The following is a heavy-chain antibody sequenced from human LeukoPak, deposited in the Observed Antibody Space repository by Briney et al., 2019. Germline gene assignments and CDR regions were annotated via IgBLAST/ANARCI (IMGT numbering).Heavy chain of an antibody. J-gene: IGHJ4*02. CDR3: ARVTYSSGSFDY. CDR2: IYHSGST. CDR1: GYSISSGYY. V-gene: IGHV4-38-2*02. D-gene: IGHD6-19*01. Sequence: SETLSLTCTVSGYSISSGYYWGWIRQPPGKGLEWIGSIYHSGSTYYNPSLKSRVTISVDTSKNQFSLKLSSVNAADTAVYYCARVTYSSGSFDYWGQGTLVTVSS.